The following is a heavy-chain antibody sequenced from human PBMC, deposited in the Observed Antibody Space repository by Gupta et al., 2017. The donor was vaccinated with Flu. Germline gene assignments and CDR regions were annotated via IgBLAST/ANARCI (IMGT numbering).Heavy chain of an antibody. D-gene: IGHD3-22*01. CDR2: IYYSGST. CDR1: GGSISSGDYF. CDR3: ARRAYFDSNGYLYFFDQ. J-gene: IGHJ4*02. Sequence: QLQLQESGPGLVKPSETLSLTCTVSGGSISSGDYFWRWLRQPPGKGLEWIASIYYSGSTFYNPSLKSRVSISVDTSRNQFSLKLSSVTAADKAIYYCARRAYFDSNGYLYFFDQWGQGALVTVSS. V-gene: IGHV4-39*01.